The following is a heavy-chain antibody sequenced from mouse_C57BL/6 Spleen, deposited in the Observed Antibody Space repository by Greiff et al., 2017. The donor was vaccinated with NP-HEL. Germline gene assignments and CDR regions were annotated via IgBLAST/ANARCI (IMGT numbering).Heavy chain of an antibody. D-gene: IGHD2-3*01. CDR1: GYSITSGYY. Sequence: EVQLLQSGPGLVKPSQSLSLTCSVTGYSITSGYYWYWIRQFPGNKLEWMGYISYDGSNYYTPSLKNRISLTRDTSKNQYFLKLNSVTTENTATYYCARDRIYDDYPFAYWGQGTLVTVSA. J-gene: IGHJ3*01. CDR3: ARDRIYDDYPFAY. CDR2: ISYDGSN. V-gene: IGHV3-6*01.